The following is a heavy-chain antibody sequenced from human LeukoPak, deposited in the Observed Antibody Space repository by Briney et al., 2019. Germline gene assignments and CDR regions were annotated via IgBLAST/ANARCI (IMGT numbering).Heavy chain of an antibody. V-gene: IGHV3-30*03. CDR3: ARENAEDLDY. CDR1: GFTFSSYG. J-gene: IGHJ4*02. CDR2: ISYGGSNK. Sequence: GRSLRLSCAASGFTFSSYGMHWVRQAPGKGLEWVAVISYGGSNKYYADSVKGRFTISRDNSKNTLYLQMNSLRAEDTAVYYCARENAEDLDYWGQGTLVTVSS.